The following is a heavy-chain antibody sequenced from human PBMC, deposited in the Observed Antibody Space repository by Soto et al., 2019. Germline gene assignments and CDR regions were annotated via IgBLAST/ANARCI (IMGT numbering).Heavy chain of an antibody. CDR1: GDAFLRYG. D-gene: IGHD2-2*01. CDR3: ARRSRFVLVPAAIPSYYYYGMDV. CDR2: IQPDFGPA. Sequence: AASVKVSWKASGDAFLRYGTSWVRQAPGQGLEWMGGIQPDFGPASFAQKFQGRVTITADTSTSTAYMELSNLRSEDTAVYYCARRSRFVLVPAAIPSYYYYGMDVWGQGTTVTVSS. J-gene: IGHJ6*02. V-gene: IGHV1-69*06.